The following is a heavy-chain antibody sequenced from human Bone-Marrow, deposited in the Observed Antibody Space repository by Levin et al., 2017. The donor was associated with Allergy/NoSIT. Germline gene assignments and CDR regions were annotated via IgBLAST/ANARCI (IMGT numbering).Heavy chain of an antibody. CDR2: IYHSGST. Sequence: SQTLSLTCTVSGGSISNYYWSWTRQPPGKGLEWVGYIYHSGSTDYSPSLKSRVTISVDTSKNQFSLKLNSVTAADTAVYYCVRVGGVGYYYYMDGWGKGTTVTVSS. CDR1: GGSISNYY. V-gene: IGHV4-59*01. CDR3: VRVGGVGYYYYMDG. D-gene: IGHD3-10*01. J-gene: IGHJ6*03.